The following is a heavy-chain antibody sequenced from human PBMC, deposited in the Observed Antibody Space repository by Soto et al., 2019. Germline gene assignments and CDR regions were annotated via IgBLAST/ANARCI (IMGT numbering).Heavy chain of an antibody. V-gene: IGHV3-23*01. J-gene: IGHJ6*02. CDR1: GFTFGNYA. Sequence: LRLSCAASGFTFGNYAMSWVRQAPGKGLEWVSGISGSGGDTYYADSAKGRFTISRDNSKNTLYLQMNSLRVEDTATFYCARTESSGWSTRYGMDVWGQGTTVTV. D-gene: IGHD6-19*01. CDR2: ISGSGGDT. CDR3: ARTESSGWSTRYGMDV.